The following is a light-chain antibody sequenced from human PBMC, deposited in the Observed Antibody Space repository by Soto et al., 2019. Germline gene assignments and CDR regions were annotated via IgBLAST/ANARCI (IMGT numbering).Light chain of an antibody. J-gene: IGKJ1*01. V-gene: IGKV1-5*03. CDR1: QSISSW. CDR3: QQYNSYSWT. CDR2: KAS. Sequence: DIQMTQSPSSLSASVGDRVTSTCRASQSISSWLAWYPQKPGKAPKLLIYKASSLESGVPSRFSGSGSGTEFTLTISSLQPDDFATYYCQQYNSYSWTFGQGTKVDIK.